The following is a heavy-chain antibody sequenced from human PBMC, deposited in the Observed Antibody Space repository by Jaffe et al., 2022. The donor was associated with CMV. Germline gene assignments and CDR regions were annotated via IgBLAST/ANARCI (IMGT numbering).Heavy chain of an antibody. D-gene: IGHD3-10*01. CDR2: ISGSGGST. CDR1: GFTFSSYA. Sequence: EVQLLESGGGLVQPGGSLRLSCAASGFTFSSYAMSWVRQAPGKGLEWVSAISGSGGSTYYADSVKGRFTISRDNSKNTLYLQMNSLRAEDTAVYYCAKSGAMVGASPYGMDVWGQGTTVTVSS. V-gene: IGHV3-23*01. CDR3: AKSGAMVGASPYGMDV. J-gene: IGHJ6*02.